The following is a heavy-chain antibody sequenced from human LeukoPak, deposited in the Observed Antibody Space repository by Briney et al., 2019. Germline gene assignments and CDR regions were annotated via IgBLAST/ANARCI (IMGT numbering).Heavy chain of an antibody. Sequence: GGSLRLSCVASGFTFDDYWMNWVRQAPGKGLEWVANIKQDGSDQYYVDSVKGRFTISRDNAKNSLYLQMNSLRAEDTAVYYCVRAGGAYSFNPWGQGTLVTVSS. CDR2: IKQDGSDQ. CDR1: GFTFDDYW. J-gene: IGHJ5*02. CDR3: VRAGGAYSFNP. D-gene: IGHD5-18*01. V-gene: IGHV3-7*01.